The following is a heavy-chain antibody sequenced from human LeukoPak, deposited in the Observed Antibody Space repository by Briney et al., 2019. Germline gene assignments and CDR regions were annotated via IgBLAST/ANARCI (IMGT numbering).Heavy chain of an antibody. D-gene: IGHD3-9*01. CDR3: ARDLYYDILTGYYTPYYFDY. CDR2: ISSSSSYI. J-gene: IGHJ4*02. Sequence: PGGSLRLSCAASGFTFSSYSMNWVRQAPGKGLEWVSSISSSSSYIYYADSVKGRFTISRDNAKNSLYLQMNSLRAEDTAVYYCARDLYYDILTGYYTPYYFDYWGQGTLVTVSS. V-gene: IGHV3-21*01. CDR1: GFTFSSYS.